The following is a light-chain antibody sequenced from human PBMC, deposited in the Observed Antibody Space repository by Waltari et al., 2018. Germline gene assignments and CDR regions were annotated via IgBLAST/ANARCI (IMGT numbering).Light chain of an antibody. CDR1: QTISRY. Sequence: DIQMTQSPSSLSASVGDRVTITCRASQTISRYLNWSQQKPGKAPNLLIYAASSLQSGVPSRCSGSGSGRDFTLIITGLQPEDFATYYCQQTYSFTRTFGQGTKVEIK. V-gene: IGKV1-39*01. CDR2: AAS. J-gene: IGKJ1*01. CDR3: QQTYSFTRT.